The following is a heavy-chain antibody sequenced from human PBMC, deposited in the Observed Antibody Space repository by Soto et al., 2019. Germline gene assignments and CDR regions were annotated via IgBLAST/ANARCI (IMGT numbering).Heavy chain of an antibody. D-gene: IGHD2-21*02. CDR2: INAGNGNT. Sequence: QVQLVQSGAEVKKPGASVKVSCKASGYTFTSYAMHWVRQAPGQRLEGMGWINAGNGNTKYSQKFQGRVTITRDTSASTAYMELSSLRSADTAVYYCARSIVVVTAADYWGQGTLVTVSS. V-gene: IGHV1-3*01. CDR3: ARSIVVVTAADY. J-gene: IGHJ4*02. CDR1: GYTFTSYA.